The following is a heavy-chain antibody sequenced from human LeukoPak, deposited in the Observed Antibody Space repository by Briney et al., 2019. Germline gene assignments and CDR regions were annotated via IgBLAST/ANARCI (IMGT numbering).Heavy chain of an antibody. CDR2: ISYDGSNK. V-gene: IGHV3-30-3*01. D-gene: IGHD2-8*02. CDR3: ASRTGNDAFDI. Sequence: TGGSLRLSCAASGFTFSSYAMHWVRQAPGKGLEWVAVISYDGSNKYYADSVKGRFTISRDNSKNTLYLQINSLRAEDTAVYYCASRTGNDAFDIWGQGTMVTVSS. J-gene: IGHJ3*02. CDR1: GFTFSSYA.